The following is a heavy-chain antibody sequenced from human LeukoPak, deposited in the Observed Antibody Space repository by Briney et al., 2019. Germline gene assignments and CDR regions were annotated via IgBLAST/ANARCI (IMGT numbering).Heavy chain of an antibody. Sequence: GRSLRLSCAASGFTFSSYAMHWVRQAPGKGLEWVAAMSYDGSNKHYADSVKGRFTISRDNSKNTLYLQMNSLRAEDTAVYYCTRDLTSWVVTATSSRWGQGTLVTVSS. J-gene: IGHJ4*02. CDR3: TRDLTSWVVTATSSR. CDR2: MSYDGSNK. CDR1: GFTFSSYA. D-gene: IGHD2-21*02. V-gene: IGHV3-30-3*01.